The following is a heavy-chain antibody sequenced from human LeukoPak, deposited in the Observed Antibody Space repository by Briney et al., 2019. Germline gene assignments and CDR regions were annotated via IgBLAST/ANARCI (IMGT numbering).Heavy chain of an antibody. D-gene: IGHD1-14*01. CDR2: VSSSSRTI. V-gene: IGHV3-48*01. CDR1: DFTFSTFT. J-gene: IGHJ4*02. CDR3: ARGSPRGGLDS. Sequence: PGGSLRLSCAASDFTFSTFTMHWVRQAPGKGLEWVSSVSSSSRTINYADSVQGRSTVSRDNANNSTYLQINDLRREDTAVYYCARGSPRGGLDSWGQGTLVTVSS.